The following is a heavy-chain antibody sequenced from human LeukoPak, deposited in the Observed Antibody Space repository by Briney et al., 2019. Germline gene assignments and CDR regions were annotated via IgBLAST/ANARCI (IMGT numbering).Heavy chain of an antibody. D-gene: IGHD2-21*02. CDR3: TSWGDTTAEYFQR. CDR1: GFTLSTYG. Sequence: PGGSLRLSRAASGFTLSTYGMHWVRQAPGKGLEWVAHINPDGRDTYYVDSVKGRFTISRDNAQNSMYLQMNSLRVEDTAVYYCTSWGDTTAEYFQRWGQGTLVTVSS. CDR2: INPDGRDT. J-gene: IGHJ1*01. V-gene: IGHV3-7*01.